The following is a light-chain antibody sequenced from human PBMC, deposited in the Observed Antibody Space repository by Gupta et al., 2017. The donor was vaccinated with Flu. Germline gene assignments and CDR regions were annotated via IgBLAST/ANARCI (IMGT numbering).Light chain of an antibody. V-gene: IGKV3-15*01. CDR3: QHYGTWTPIT. J-gene: IGKJ3*01. CDR2: GAS. Sequence: ERAILSCTASQSVSSKLAWYQQQPGQSPTILIYGASTSATGIPARFSGSGSVTEFTLTISSLQSEDFSVYYCQHYGTWTPITIGPGTKVEI. CDR1: QSVSSK.